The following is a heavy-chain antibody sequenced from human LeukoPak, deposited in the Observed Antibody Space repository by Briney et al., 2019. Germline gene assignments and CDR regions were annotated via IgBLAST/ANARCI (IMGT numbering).Heavy chain of an antibody. J-gene: IGHJ3*02. CDR1: GFTVSSNY. CDR3: ARSQPDAFDI. V-gene: IGHV3-53*04. CDR2: IYSGGST. Sequence: GGSLRLSCAASGFTVSSNYMSWVRQAPGKGLEWVSVIYSGGSTYYADSVKGRFTISRHNSKNTLYPQMNSLRAEDTAVYYCARSQPDAFDIWGQGTMVTVSS.